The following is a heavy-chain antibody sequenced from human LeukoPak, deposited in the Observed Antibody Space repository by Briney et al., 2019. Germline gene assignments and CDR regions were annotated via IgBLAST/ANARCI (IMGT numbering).Heavy chain of an antibody. Sequence: ASVKVSCKASGYTFTSYAMHWVRQAPGQRLEWMGWINAGNGNTKYSQKFPGRVTITRDTSASTAYMELSSLRSEDTAVYYCATGMVRGVNLDYWGQGTLVTVSS. D-gene: IGHD3-10*01. CDR3: ATGMVRGVNLDY. CDR1: GYTFTSYA. CDR2: INAGNGNT. V-gene: IGHV1-3*01. J-gene: IGHJ4*02.